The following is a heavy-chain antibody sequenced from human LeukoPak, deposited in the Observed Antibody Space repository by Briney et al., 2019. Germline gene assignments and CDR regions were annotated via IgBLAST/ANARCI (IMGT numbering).Heavy chain of an antibody. CDR2: IYSSGST. D-gene: IGHD5-24*01. Sequence: PSETLSLTCTVSGGSISSGSHYWNWIRQAAGKGLEWIGRIYSSGSTNYNPSLKSRVTISVDTSKNQFSLKLSSVTAADTAVYYCARFQCHGPWDYWGQGTLVTVSP. J-gene: IGHJ4*02. V-gene: IGHV4-61*02. CDR3: ARFQCHGPWDY. CDR1: GGSISSGSHY.